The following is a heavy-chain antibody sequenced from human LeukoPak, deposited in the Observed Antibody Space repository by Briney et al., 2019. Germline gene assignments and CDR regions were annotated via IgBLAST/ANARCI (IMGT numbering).Heavy chain of an antibody. V-gene: IGHV4-34*01. CDR3: AAAQSYYFVGRGSDH. D-gene: IGHD3-10*02. J-gene: IGHJ4*02. Sequence: PSETLSLSCAAYGGSFSAYYRSWIRQPPGKGLEWIWEINHSGSTNYNPHLKSRVTISADTSKNKFSLQLSSVAAADTAVYYCAAAQSYYFVGRGSDHWGQGTLVTVSP. CDR1: GGSFSAYY. CDR2: INHSGST.